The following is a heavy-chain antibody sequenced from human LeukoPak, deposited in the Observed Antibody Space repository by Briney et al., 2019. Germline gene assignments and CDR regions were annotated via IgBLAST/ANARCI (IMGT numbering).Heavy chain of an antibody. V-gene: IGHV4-39*01. CDR2: IHYSGST. D-gene: IGHD3-10*01. J-gene: IGHJ5*02. CDR1: GGSISSSSYY. Sequence: SETLSLTCTVSGGSISSSSYYWGWIRQPPGKGLEWIGSIHYSGSTNYNPSLKSRVTISVDTSKNQFSLKLSSVTAADTAVYYCASRSSGSYYNDWFDPWGQGTLVTVSS. CDR3: ASRSSGSYYNDWFDP.